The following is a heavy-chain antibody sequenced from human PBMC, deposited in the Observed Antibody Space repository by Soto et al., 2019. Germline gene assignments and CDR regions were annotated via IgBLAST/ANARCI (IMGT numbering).Heavy chain of an antibody. Sequence: ASETLSLTCTVSGGSIGSSSYYWGWIRQPPGKGLEWIGSIYYSGSTYYNPSLKSRVTISVDTSKNQFSLRLSSVTAADTAVYYCARELGMTYDILTGLISTNWFDPWGQGTLVTVSS. CDR1: GGSIGSSSYY. V-gene: IGHV4-39*07. CDR2: IYYSGST. CDR3: ARELGMTYDILTGLISTNWFDP. D-gene: IGHD3-9*01. J-gene: IGHJ5*02.